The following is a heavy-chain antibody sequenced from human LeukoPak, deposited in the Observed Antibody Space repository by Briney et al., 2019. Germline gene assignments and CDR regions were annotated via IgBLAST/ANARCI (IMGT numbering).Heavy chain of an antibody. V-gene: IGHV4-59*01. CDR1: GSSISSNY. D-gene: IGHD1-7*01. J-gene: IGHJ3*01. CDR2: IYYSGIT. Sequence: SETLSLTCTVSGSSISSNYWSWVRQPPGKGLEWIGYIYYSGITNNNPSLKSRVTISVDTSKNQFSLKLSSVTAADTAVYYCARVPGGGTAANWGQGTMVTVSS. CDR3: ARVPGGGTAAN.